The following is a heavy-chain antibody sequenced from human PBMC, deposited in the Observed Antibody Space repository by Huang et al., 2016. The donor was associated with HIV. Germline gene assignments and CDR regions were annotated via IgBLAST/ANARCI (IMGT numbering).Heavy chain of an antibody. V-gene: IGHV1-69*01. CDR2: NIPTTGTA. D-gene: IGHD3-22*01. CDR1: GGSFRNFA. Sequence: QVQLVQSGAEVKKPGSSVKVSCKASGGSFRNFAIGWVRQAPGQGLEWMGGNIPTTGTANYAQKFQGRVTSIAGGSKSKAYMGLSSLRAEDTAVYYCATVDYDDTSGPQRGYFDNWGQGTLVTVSS. CDR3: ATVDYDDTSGPQRGYFDN. J-gene: IGHJ4*02.